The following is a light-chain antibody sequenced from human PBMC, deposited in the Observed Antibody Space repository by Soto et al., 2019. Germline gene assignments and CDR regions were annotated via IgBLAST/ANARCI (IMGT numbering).Light chain of an antibody. V-gene: IGLV2-23*01. J-gene: IGLJ7*01. Sequence: QSVLTQPASESGSPGQSITISCTGSSSDVGSYNLVSWYQQLPGEAPKLMIYEGSKRPSGVSNRFSGSKSGNTASLTISGLQAEDEADYYCCSFERSITLVFGGGTQLTVL. CDR2: EGS. CDR3: CSFERSITLV. CDR1: SSDVGSYNL.